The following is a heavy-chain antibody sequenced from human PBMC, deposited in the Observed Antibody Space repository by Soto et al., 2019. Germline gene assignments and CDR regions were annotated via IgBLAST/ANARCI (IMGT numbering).Heavy chain of an antibody. Sequence: QVQLVESGGGEVQPGRSLRLSCAASGFPFSDYAMYWVRQPPGRGLEWVAAISYDAKNEYYADSVKGRFAISRDDSRTTLYLQMNSLTVDDTAMYFCARGIPPDYWGQETLVTVSS. J-gene: IGHJ4*02. V-gene: IGHV3-30*09. D-gene: IGHD2-2*02. CDR3: ARGIPPDY. CDR2: ISYDAKNE. CDR1: GFPFSDYA.